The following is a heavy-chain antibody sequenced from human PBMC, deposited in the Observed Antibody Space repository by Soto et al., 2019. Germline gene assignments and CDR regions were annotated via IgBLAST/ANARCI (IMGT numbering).Heavy chain of an antibody. Sequence: QVQLVQSGAEVKKPGSSVKVSCKASGGTFSSYTISWVRQAPGQGLEWMGRIIPILGIANYAQKFQGRVTITADKSTSTAYMELSSLRSEDTAVYYCARDRPEDIVVVPAATAFDYWGKGTLVTVSS. CDR1: GGTFSSYT. D-gene: IGHD2-2*01. CDR2: IIPILGIA. V-gene: IGHV1-69*08. J-gene: IGHJ4*02. CDR3: ARDRPEDIVVVPAATAFDY.